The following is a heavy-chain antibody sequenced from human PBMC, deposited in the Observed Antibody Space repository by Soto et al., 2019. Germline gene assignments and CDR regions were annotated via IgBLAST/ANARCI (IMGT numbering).Heavy chain of an antibody. J-gene: IGHJ4*02. V-gene: IGHV1-2*02. CDR2: IGPESGAT. Sequence: ASVKVSCKASGYTFTGHYIHWVRQAPEQGPEWMGEIGPESGATRYAQRFQGRVTMTRDTSITTVYMELNNLSPDDTAVYYCGRGRSGQIVVFYWGQGTPVTVSS. D-gene: IGHD1-26*01. CDR1: GYTFTGHY. CDR3: GRGRSGQIVVFY.